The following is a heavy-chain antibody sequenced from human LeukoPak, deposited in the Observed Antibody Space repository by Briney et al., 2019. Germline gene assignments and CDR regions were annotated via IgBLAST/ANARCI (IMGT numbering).Heavy chain of an antibody. D-gene: IGHD2-21*01. CDR1: GGTFSSYA. J-gene: IGHJ4*02. V-gene: IGHV1-8*03. CDR2: MNPNSGNT. Sequence: ASVKVSCKASGGTFSSYAISWVRQATGQGLEWMGWMNPNSGNTGYAQKFRGRVTITRNTSISTAYMELSSLRSEDTAVYYCARGRGGVAIDYWGQGTLVTVSS. CDR3: ARGRGGVAIDY.